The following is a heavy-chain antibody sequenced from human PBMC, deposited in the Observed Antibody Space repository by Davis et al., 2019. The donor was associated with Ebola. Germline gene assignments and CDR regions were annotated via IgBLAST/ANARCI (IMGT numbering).Heavy chain of an antibody. CDR1: GFTFSSYE. Sequence: PGGSLRLSCAASGFTFSSYEMNWVRQAPGKGLEWVSYISISGSTIYYADSVKGRFTISRDNAKNSLYLQMNSLRAEDTAVYYCARGLYDFWSGYYSYGMDVWGQGTTVTVSS. CDR3: ARGLYDFWSGYYSYGMDV. CDR2: ISISGSTI. J-gene: IGHJ6*02. V-gene: IGHV3-48*03. D-gene: IGHD3-3*01.